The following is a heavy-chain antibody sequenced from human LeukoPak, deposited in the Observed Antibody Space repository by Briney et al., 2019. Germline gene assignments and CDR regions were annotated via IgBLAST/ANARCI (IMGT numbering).Heavy chain of an antibody. CDR2: INPNSGGT. V-gene: IGHV1-2*02. Sequence: ASVKVSCKASGYTFTGYYMHWVRQAPGQGLEWMGWINPNSGGTNYAQKFQGRVTMTRDTSISTAYMELSRLRSDDTAVYYCTIGYCSGGSCYHFDYWGQGTLVTVSS. CDR3: TIGYCSGGSCYHFDY. D-gene: IGHD2-15*01. CDR1: GYTFTGYY. J-gene: IGHJ4*02.